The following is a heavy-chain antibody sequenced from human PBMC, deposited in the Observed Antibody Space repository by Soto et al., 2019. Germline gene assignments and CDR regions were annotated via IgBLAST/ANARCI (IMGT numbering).Heavy chain of an antibody. CDR1: GWSFSGYY. Sequence: XETLSRPCSVYGWSFSGYYWSWIRQPPGKGLEWIGEINHSGSTNYNPSLKSRVTISVDTSKNQFSLKLSSVTAADTAVYYCARGRGDFWGGYLGWFDHWGQGNLVTVSS. J-gene: IGHJ5*02. D-gene: IGHD3-3*01. CDR3: ARGRGDFWGGYLGWFDH. CDR2: INHSGST. V-gene: IGHV4-34*01.